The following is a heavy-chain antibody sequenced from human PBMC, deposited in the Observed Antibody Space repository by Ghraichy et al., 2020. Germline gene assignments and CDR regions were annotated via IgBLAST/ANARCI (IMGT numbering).Heavy chain of an antibody. D-gene: IGHD2-2*01. Sequence: SETLSLTCAVYGGSFSGYYWSWIRQPPGKGLEWIGEINHSGSTNYNPSLKSRVTISVDTSKNQFSLKLSSVTAADTAVYYCARTSQLLYYYYYYGMDVWGQGTTVTVSS. CDR3: ARTSQLLYYYYYYGMDV. CDR2: INHSGST. J-gene: IGHJ6*02. V-gene: IGHV4-34*01. CDR1: GGSFSGYY.